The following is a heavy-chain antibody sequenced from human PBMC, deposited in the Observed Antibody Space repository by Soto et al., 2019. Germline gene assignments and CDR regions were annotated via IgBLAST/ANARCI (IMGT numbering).Heavy chain of an antibody. CDR3: ARRITGTTRQDY. V-gene: IGHV1-46*01. CDR2: INPSGGST. CDR1: GYTFTSYS. D-gene: IGHD1-7*01. J-gene: IGHJ4*02. Sequence: SVKVSCEASGYTFTSYSMHWVRQAPGQGLEWRGIINPSGGSTSYAQKFQGRVTMTRDTSTSTVYMELSSLRSEDTAVYYCARRITGTTRQDYWGQGTLVTVSS.